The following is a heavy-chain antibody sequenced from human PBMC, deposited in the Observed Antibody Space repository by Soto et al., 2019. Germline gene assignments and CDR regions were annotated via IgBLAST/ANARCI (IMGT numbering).Heavy chain of an antibody. CDR1: GFTFSSYA. CDR2: ISGSGGST. V-gene: IGHV3-23*01. D-gene: IGHD3-10*01. CDR3: ARVWGGAFDF. Sequence: GGSLRLSCAASGFTFSSYAMSWVRQAPGKGLEWVSAISGSGGSTYYADSVKGRFTISRDNSKNTLSLHMNSLRAEDTALYYCARVWGGAFDFWGQGTMVTVSS. J-gene: IGHJ3*01.